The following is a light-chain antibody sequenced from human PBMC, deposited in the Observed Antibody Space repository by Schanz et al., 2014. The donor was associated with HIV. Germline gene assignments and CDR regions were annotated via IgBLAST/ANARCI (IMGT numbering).Light chain of an antibody. V-gene: IGKV4-1*01. CDR2: WAS. J-gene: IGKJ2*01. Sequence: DIVMTQSPESLAVSLGERATINCKSSQSVLYSSNNKNYLAWYQQKPGQPPKLLIYWASTRESGVPDRFSGSGSGTDFTLTISSLQADDFATYYCQRYNSFSHTFGQGTKLDIK. CDR1: QSVLYSSNNKNY. CDR3: QRYNSFSHT.